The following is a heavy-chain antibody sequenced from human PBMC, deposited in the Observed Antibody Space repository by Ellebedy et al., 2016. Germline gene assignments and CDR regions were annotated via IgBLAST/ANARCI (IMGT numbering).Heavy chain of an antibody. CDR2: IFPDDSST. CDR3: ARDTAFSY. V-gene: IGHV5-51*01. Sequence: GESLKISFKGSGYSFPNYWIGWVRQMPGKGLEWIGIIFPDDSSTTYSPSFQGQVTISADKSISTAYLQWSSLKASDTAIYYCARDTAFSYWGQGTLVTVSS. D-gene: IGHD5-18*01. J-gene: IGHJ4*02. CDR1: GYSFPNYW.